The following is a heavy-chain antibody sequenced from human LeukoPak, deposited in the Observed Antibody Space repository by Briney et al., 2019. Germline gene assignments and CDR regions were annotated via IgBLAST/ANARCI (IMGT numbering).Heavy chain of an antibody. J-gene: IGHJ4*02. CDR3: TTDGDYGDGLRGDY. D-gene: IGHD4-17*01. Sequence: PGGSLRLSCAASGFTFSNAWMSWVRQAPGKGLEWVGRIKSKTDGGTKDYTAPVKGRFIISRDDSKNTLYLEMNSLGTEDTAVYYCTTDGDYGDGLRGDYWGQGTLVTVSS. CDR1: GFTFSNAW. V-gene: IGHV3-15*01. CDR2: IKSKTDGGTK.